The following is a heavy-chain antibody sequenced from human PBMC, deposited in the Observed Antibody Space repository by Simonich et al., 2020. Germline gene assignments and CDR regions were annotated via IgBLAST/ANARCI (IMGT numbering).Heavy chain of an antibody. Sequence: GGGLVQPGGSLRLSCAASGFTFSSYAMSWVRQAPGKGLEWVSAISCSGGSTYYADSVKGRFTISRDNSKNTLYLKMNSLRAEDTAVYYCAKDLGERITMIVVVIDAFDIWGQGTMVTVSS. V-gene: IGHV3-23*01. J-gene: IGHJ3*02. CDR1: GFTFSSYA. CDR2: ISCSGGST. CDR3: AKDLGERITMIVVVIDAFDI. D-gene: IGHD3-22*01.